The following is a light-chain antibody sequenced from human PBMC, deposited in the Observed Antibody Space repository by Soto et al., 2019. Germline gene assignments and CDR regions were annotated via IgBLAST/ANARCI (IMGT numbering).Light chain of an antibody. J-gene: IGKJ4*01. CDR3: QQANNLPLT. CDR2: AAS. CDR1: QNINSW. V-gene: IGKV1D-12*01. Sequence: DIQMTQSPSSVSASVGDRVTITCRASQNINSWLAWYRQKPGKAPDLLIYAASTLQSGVPSRFSGSGSGTDFTLTIRSLQPEDFATYYCQQANNLPLTFGGGTKVEIK.